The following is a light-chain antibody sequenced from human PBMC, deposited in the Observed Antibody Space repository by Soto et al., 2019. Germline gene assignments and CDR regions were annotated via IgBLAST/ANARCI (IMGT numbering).Light chain of an antibody. Sequence: EIVMTQSPATLSVSPGERATLSCRASQSVSTNLVWYQQKPGRAPRLLIYGASTRATGIPARFSGSGSGTDFTLTISSLQSEDFAVYYCQQYNDWFTFGQGTKLEIK. CDR1: QSVSTN. CDR3: QQYNDWFT. CDR2: GAS. J-gene: IGKJ2*01. V-gene: IGKV3-15*01.